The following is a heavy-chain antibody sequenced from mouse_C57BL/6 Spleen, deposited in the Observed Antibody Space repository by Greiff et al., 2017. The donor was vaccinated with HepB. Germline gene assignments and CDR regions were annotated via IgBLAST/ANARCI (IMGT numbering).Heavy chain of an antibody. CDR3: ARQEVGY. V-gene: IGHV5-6*01. Sequence: EVKLQESGGDLVKPGGSLKLSCAASGFTFSSYGMSWVRQTPDKRLEWVATISSGGSYTYYPDSVKGRFTISRDNAKNTLYLQMSSLKSEDTAMYYCARQEVGYWGQGTSVTVSS. CDR1: GFTFSSYG. CDR2: ISSGGSYT. J-gene: IGHJ4*01.